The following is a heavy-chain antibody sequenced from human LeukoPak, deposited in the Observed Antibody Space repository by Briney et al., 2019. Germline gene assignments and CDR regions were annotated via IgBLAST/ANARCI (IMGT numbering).Heavy chain of an antibody. D-gene: IGHD4-11*01. CDR2: IYTSGST. V-gene: IGHV4-4*07. Sequence: SETLSLTCTVSGGSISSYYWSWIRQPAGKGLEWIGRIYTSGSTNYNPSLKSRVTMSVDTSKNQFSLKLSSVTAADTAVYYCARGCYSDYILHNWFDPWGQGTLVTVSS. CDR1: GGSISSYY. J-gene: IGHJ5*02. CDR3: ARGCYSDYILHNWFDP.